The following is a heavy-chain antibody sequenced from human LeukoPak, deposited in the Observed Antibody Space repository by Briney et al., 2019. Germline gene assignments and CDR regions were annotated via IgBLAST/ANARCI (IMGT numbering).Heavy chain of an antibody. CDR3: ARAEANSDWPWRHFQY. CDR1: GFTFTNYG. V-gene: IGHV1-18*01. D-gene: IGHD6-19*01. Sequence: GASVKVSCKASGFTFTNYGITWVRQAPGQGLEWGGWISAYNGNTNYAQKLADRLTMTIDTSTSTVYMDLRSLRFDDTAVYYCARAEANSDWPWRHFQYWGQGTLVTVSS. CDR2: ISAYNGNT. J-gene: IGHJ1*01.